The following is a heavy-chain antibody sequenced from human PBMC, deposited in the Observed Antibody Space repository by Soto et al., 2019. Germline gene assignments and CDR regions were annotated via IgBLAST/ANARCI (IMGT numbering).Heavy chain of an antibody. Sequence: GGSLRLSCAASGFTVSTNYMSWVRQAPGKGLEWVSAISGSGGSTYYGDSVKGRFTISRDNSKNTLYLQMNSLRAEDTAVYYCAKDLLGVSDFDYWGQGTLVTVSS. V-gene: IGHV3-23*01. CDR1: GFTVSTNY. J-gene: IGHJ4*02. CDR3: AKDLLGVSDFDY. CDR2: ISGSGGST. D-gene: IGHD3-16*01.